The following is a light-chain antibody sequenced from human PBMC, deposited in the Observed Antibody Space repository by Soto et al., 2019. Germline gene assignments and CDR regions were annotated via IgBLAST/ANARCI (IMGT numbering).Light chain of an antibody. J-gene: IGLJ2*01. CDR2: DVS. V-gene: IGLV2-14*01. Sequence: QSVLTQPASVSGSPGQSITISCTGTSSDVGGYNYVSWYQQHPGKAPKLMIYDVSNRPSGVSXRFSGSKSGNTASLTISGXXXEDEAXXXXSSYTSSSTYVVFGGGTKLTVL. CDR3: SSYTSSSTYVV. CDR1: SSDVGGYNY.